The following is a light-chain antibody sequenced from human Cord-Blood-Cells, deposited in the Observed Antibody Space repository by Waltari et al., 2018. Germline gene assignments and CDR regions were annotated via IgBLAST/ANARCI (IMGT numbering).Light chain of an antibody. J-gene: IGKJ4*01. Sequence: DIQMTQSPSTLSASVGDRVTITCRASQSIRSWLAWYQQKPGKAPKLLIYDASSLESGVPSRFSGSGSGTEFTLTISRLQPDDFATYYCQQYNSYPIFGGGTKVEIK. CDR2: DAS. CDR1: QSIRSW. V-gene: IGKV1-5*01. CDR3: QQYNSYPI.